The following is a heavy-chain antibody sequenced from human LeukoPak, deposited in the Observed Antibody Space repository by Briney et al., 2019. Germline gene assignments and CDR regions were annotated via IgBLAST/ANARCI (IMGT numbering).Heavy chain of an antibody. D-gene: IGHD3-22*01. CDR1: GYTLTSYG. CDR2: ISAYNGNT. CDR3: ARSPDYDSSGYYLNWFDP. V-gene: IGHV1-18*01. J-gene: IGHJ5*02. Sequence: ASVKVSCKASGYTLTSYGISWVRQAPGQGLEWMGWISAYNGNTNYAQKLQGRVTMTTDTSTSTAYMELRSLRSDDTAVYYCARSPDYDSSGYYLNWFDPWGQGTLVTVSS.